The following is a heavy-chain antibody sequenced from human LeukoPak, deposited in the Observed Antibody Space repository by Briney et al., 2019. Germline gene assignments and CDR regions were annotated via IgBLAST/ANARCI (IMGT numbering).Heavy chain of an antibody. V-gene: IGHV1-46*01. CDR3: ARDRRRTTGTTDYYYYGMDV. D-gene: IGHD1-1*01. CDR1: GYTFTSYY. Sequence: ASVKVSCKASGYTFTSYYMHWVRQAPGQGLEWMGIINPSGGSTSYAQKFQGRVTMTRDTSTSTVYMELSSLRSEDTAVYYCARDRRRTTGTTDYYYYGMDVWGKGTTVTVSS. J-gene: IGHJ6*04. CDR2: INPSGGST.